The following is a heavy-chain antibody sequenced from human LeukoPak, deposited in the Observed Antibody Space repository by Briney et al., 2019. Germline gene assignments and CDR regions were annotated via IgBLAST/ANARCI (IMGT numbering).Heavy chain of an antibody. D-gene: IGHD6-13*01. CDR2: IYSNGNT. Sequence: GGSLRLSCSASGFAVSDNYMSWVRRAPGKGLEWASIIYSNGNTYYADSVKGRFTISRDNSKNTLYLQMNSLRAEDTAVYYCARAFLGAAGFWDCWGQGALVTVSS. CDR3: ARAFLGAAGFWDC. CDR1: GFAVSDNY. J-gene: IGHJ4*02. V-gene: IGHV3-53*01.